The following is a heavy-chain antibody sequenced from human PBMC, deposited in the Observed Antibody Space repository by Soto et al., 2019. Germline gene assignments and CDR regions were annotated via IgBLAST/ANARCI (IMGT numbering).Heavy chain of an antibody. V-gene: IGHV3-30*18. CDR2: ISYDGSNK. J-gene: IGHJ4*02. CDR3: AKDDSSSWLRTLAR. D-gene: IGHD6-13*01. Sequence: GGSLRLSCAASGFTFSSYGMHWVRQAPGKGLEWVAVISYDGSNKYYADSVKGRFTISRDNSKNTLYLQMNSLRAEDTAVYYCAKDDSSSWLRTLARWGQGTLVTVSS. CDR1: GFTFSSYG.